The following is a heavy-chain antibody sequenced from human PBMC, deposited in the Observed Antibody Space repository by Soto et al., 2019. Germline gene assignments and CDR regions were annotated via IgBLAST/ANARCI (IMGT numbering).Heavy chain of an antibody. Sequence: GESLKISCHGSGYTFFSLWIVWVRQVPGKGLEWVGRIDPGDSSATYSPTFQGHVTISADRSTRSAYLQWPGLRASNTAIYFCARRYCSRADCYSDSWGQGSLVTVSS. CDR2: IDPGDSSA. V-gene: IGHV5-10-1*01. CDR3: ARRYCSRADCYSDS. CDR1: GYTFFSLW. J-gene: IGHJ4*02. D-gene: IGHD2-2*01.